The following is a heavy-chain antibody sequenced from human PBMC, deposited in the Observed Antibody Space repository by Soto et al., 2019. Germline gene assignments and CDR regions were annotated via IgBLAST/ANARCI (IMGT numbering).Heavy chain of an antibody. J-gene: IGHJ6*02. CDR1: GFTFSSYG. V-gene: IGHV3-33*01. Sequence: QVQLVESGGGVVQPGRSLRLSCAASGFTFSSYGMHWVRQAPGKGLEWVAVIWYDGSNKYYADSVKGRFTISRDNSKKPLYRQMNSLRAEDTAVYYWARDGGTDYDYYGMDVWGQGTTVTVSS. CDR2: IWYDGSNK. CDR3: ARDGGTDYDYYGMDV. D-gene: IGHD1-1*01.